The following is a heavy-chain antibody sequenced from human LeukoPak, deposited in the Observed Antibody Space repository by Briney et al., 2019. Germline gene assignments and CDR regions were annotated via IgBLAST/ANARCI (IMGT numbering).Heavy chain of an antibody. CDR2: IYYSGST. D-gene: IGHD3-10*01. V-gene: IGHV4-59*01. CDR3: ARAPPSAPFDY. CDR1: GFTFSDYW. J-gene: IGHJ4*02. Sequence: GSLRLSCVVSGFTFSDYWMSWVRQAPGKGLEWIADIYYSGSTNYNPSLKSRVTISVDTSKNQFSLRLSSVTAADTAMYYCARAPPSAPFDYWGRGILVTVSS.